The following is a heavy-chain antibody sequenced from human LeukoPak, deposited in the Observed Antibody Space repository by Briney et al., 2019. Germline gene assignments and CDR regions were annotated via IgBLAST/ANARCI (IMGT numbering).Heavy chain of an antibody. J-gene: IGHJ6*02. CDR3: ARGGATGTTHYGMDV. D-gene: IGHD1-7*01. Sequence: PGGSLRLSCAAPGFTFSSYDMHWVRLATGKGLEWVSAIGTAGDTYYPGSVKGRFTISRENAKNSLYLQMNSLRAEDTAVYYCARGGATGTTHYGMDVWGQGTTVTVSS. CDR2: IGTAGDT. CDR1: GFTFSSYD. V-gene: IGHV3-13*01.